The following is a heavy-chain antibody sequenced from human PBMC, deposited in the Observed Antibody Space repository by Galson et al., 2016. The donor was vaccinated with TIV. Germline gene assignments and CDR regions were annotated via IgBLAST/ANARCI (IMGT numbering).Heavy chain of an antibody. D-gene: IGHD1-26*01. CDR3: ARSPPLGSTIYYFDY. V-gene: IGHV3-33*01. CDR2: MWSDGTNE. Sequence: SLRLSCAASGFTFSNYGIHWVRQAPGKGLEWVSTMWSDGTNEHYADSVKGRFTISRDNPKDTLYLHMHSLRADDTAVYYCARSPPLGSTIYYFDYWGQGTLVTVSS. CDR1: GFTFSNYG. J-gene: IGHJ4*02.